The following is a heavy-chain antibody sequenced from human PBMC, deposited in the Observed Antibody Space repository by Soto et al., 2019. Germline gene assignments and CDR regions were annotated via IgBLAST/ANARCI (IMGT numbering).Heavy chain of an antibody. J-gene: IGHJ6*02. CDR1: CGSISSYY. Sequence: SETLSLTCTGSCGSISSYYWSWIRQPPGKGLEWIGYIYYSGSTNYNPSLKSRVTISVDTSKNQFSLKLSSVTAADTAVYYCARGGYDFWSGYYLSYYYGMDVWGQGTTVTVSS. CDR2: IYYSGST. V-gene: IGHV4-59*01. D-gene: IGHD3-3*01. CDR3: ARGGYDFWSGYYLSYYYGMDV.